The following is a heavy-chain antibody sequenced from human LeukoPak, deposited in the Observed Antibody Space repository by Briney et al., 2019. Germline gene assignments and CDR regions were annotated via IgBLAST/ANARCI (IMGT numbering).Heavy chain of an antibody. V-gene: IGHV4-30-2*01. CDR1: GGSISSGGYS. J-gene: IGHJ4*02. D-gene: IGHD1-26*01. CDR2: IYHSGST. CDR3: ARVFRLTQYSGSYYYFDY. Sequence: SETLSLTCAVSGGSISSGGYSWSWIRQPPGKGLEWIVYIYHSGSTYYNPSLKSRVTISVDRSKNQFSLKLSSVTAADTAVYYCARVFRLTQYSGSYYYFDYWGQGTLVTVSS.